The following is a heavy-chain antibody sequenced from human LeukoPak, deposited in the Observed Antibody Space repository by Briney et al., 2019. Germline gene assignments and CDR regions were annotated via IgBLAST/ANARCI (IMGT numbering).Heavy chain of an antibody. CDR2: INPSGGGT. D-gene: IGHD1-26*01. V-gene: IGHV1-2*02. CDR3: ARRATGPTYPSYYFDY. Sequence: ASVKVSCKASGYTFTSYYMHWVRQAPGQGLEWMGIINPSGGGTNYAQKFQGRVTMTRDTSISTAYMELSRLRSDDTAVYYCARRATGPTYPSYYFDYWGQGTLVTVSS. CDR1: GYTFTSYY. J-gene: IGHJ4*02.